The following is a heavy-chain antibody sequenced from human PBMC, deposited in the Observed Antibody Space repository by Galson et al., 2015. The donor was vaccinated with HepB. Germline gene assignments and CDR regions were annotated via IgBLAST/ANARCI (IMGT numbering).Heavy chain of an antibody. CDR2: ISESGATT. J-gene: IGHJ4*02. D-gene: IGHD3-10*01. V-gene: IGHV3-64*01. CDR1: GLPFSTSK. Sequence: SLRLSCAASGLPFSTSKMQWVRQAPGKGLEHVSAISESGATTYYANSVKGRFTISRDNSKNTLYLQMGSLTADDMAVYYCARGVYFGSGKYYFDYWGRGTLVIVSS. CDR3: ARGVYFGSGKYYFDY.